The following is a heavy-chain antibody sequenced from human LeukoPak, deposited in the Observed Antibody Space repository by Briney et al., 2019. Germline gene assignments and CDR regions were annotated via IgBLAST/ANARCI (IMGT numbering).Heavy chain of an antibody. CDR3: ARAYSSSWYDAFDI. D-gene: IGHD6-13*01. J-gene: IGHJ3*02. Sequence: SQTLSLTCTVSGGSISSGSYYWSWIRQPAGKGLEWIGRIYTSGSTNYNPSLKSRVTISVDTSKNQFSLKLSSVTAADTAVYYCARAYSSSWYDAFDIWGQGTMVTVSS. CDR1: GGSISSGSYY. CDR2: IYTSGST. V-gene: IGHV4-61*02.